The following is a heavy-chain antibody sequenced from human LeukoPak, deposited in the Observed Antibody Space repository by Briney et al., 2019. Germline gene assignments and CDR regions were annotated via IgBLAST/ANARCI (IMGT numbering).Heavy chain of an antibody. J-gene: IGHJ4*02. D-gene: IGHD6-19*01. CDR2: IYYSGST. Sequence: SETLSLTCTVSGGSISSSSYYWGWIRQPPGKGLEWIGSIYYSGSTYYNPSLKSRVTISVDTSNNQFSLKLSSVTAADTAVYYCARSLYSSDFDYWGQGTLVTVSS. V-gene: IGHV4-39*01. CDR1: GGSISSSSYY. CDR3: ARSLYSSDFDY.